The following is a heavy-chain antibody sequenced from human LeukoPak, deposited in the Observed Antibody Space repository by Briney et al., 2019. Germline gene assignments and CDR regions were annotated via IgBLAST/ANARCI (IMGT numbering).Heavy chain of an antibody. V-gene: IGHV4-4*07. CDR1: GGSISGHC. CDR2: VYSSGGT. CDR3: ARDDKGYYDSRWTAFDI. D-gene: IGHD3-22*01. Sequence: SETLSLTCTVSGGSISGHCWSWVRQTAGRGLEWIGRVYSSGGTLYNSSLNGRVTMSVDTSRNQLSLKLSAVTAADTAVYYRARDDKGYYDSRWTAFDIWGQGTMVTVSS. J-gene: IGHJ3*02.